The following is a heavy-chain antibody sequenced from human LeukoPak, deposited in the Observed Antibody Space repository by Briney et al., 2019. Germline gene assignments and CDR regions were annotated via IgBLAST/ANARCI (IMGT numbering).Heavy chain of an antibody. Sequence: PGGSLRLSCAASGFTFSSYAMSWVRQAPGKGLEWVSSIGGTGGNTYYAESVKGRFTISKSNSKNTLYLQMNSLRTEDTAVYFCAKQSAGSAAWYSLHYDFWGQGTLVTVSS. CDR1: GFTFSSYA. CDR2: IGGTGGNT. J-gene: IGHJ4*02. CDR3: AKQSAGSAAWYSLHYDF. D-gene: IGHD6-13*01. V-gene: IGHV3-23*01.